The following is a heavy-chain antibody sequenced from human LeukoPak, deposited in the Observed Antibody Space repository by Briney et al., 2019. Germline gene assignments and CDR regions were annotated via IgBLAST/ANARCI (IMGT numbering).Heavy chain of an antibody. CDR2: IWYDGSNK. V-gene: IGHV3-33*06. D-gene: IGHD4-17*01. CDR3: AKMTGYGNVNDAFDI. Sequence: QPGRSLRLSCAASGFTFSSYCMHWVPQAPGKGLEWVAVIWYDGSNKYYADSVKGRFTISRDNSKNTLYLQMNSLRAEDTAVYYCAKMTGYGNVNDAFDIWGQGTMVTVSS. CDR1: GFTFSSYC. J-gene: IGHJ3*02.